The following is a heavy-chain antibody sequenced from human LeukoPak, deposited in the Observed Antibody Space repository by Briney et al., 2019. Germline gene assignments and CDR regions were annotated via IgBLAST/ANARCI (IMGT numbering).Heavy chain of an antibody. D-gene: IGHD3-16*01. Sequence: ASVKVSCKVSADIPTELSIHWVRQAPGKGLEWMGGLDLKLGKQIYAQRFQGRVTVTEDTSTETTNLDLSSLTSDDTAMYYCTTLLVTFGGAVDFWGHGTPVTVSS. CDR3: TTLLVTFGGAVDF. CDR1: ADIPTELS. J-gene: IGHJ4*01. V-gene: IGHV1-24*01. CDR2: LDLKLGKQ.